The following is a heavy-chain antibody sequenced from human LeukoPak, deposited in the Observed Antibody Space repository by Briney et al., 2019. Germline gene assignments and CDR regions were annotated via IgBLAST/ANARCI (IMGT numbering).Heavy chain of an antibody. V-gene: IGHV3-7*05. D-gene: IGHD5-24*01. CDR3: AREGREGYNYPALDF. CDR2: IKHDGIEK. J-gene: IGHJ4*02. CDR1: GFSFGSYW. Sequence: GGSLRLSCVASGFSFGSYWMAWVRQAPGKGLEWVANIKHDGIEKYHVDSVKGRFTISRDNTKNSLYLHMSRLRVEDTAVYYCAREGREGYNYPALDFWGQGILVTVSS.